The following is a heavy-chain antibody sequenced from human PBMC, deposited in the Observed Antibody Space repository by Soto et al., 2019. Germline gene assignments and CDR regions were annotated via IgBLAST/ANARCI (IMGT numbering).Heavy chain of an antibody. CDR3: ARDSRSYDFWSGYPYYYYGMDV. CDR2: ISYDGSNK. J-gene: IGHJ6*02. D-gene: IGHD3-3*01. Sequence: GGSLRLSCAASGFTSSSYAMHWVRQAPGKGLEWVAVISYDGSNKYYADSVKGRFTISRDNSKNTLYLQMNSLRAEDTAVYYCARDSRSYDFWSGYPYYYYGMDVWGQGTTVTVSS. CDR1: GFTSSSYA. V-gene: IGHV3-30-3*01.